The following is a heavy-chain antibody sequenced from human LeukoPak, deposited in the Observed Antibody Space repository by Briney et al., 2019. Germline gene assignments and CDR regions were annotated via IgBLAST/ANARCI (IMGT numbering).Heavy chain of an antibody. CDR2: IIPIFGTA. D-gene: IGHD2-15*01. CDR1: GGTFSSYA. Sequence: SVKVSCKASGGTFSSYAISWVRQAPGQGLEWMGGIIPIFGTANYAQKFQGRVTITAGESTSTAYMELSSLRSEDTAVYYCARGSRSACSGGSCYSGQWGQGTLVTVSS. J-gene: IGHJ4*02. CDR3: ARGSRSACSGGSCYSGQ. V-gene: IGHV1-69*01.